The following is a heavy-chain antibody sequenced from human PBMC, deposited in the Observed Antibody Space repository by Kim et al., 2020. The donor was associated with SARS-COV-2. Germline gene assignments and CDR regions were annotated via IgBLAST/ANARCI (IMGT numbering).Heavy chain of an antibody. V-gene: IGHV4-59*01. Sequence: SETLSLTCTVSGGSISSYYWSWIRQPPGKGLEWIGYIYYSGSTNYNPSLKSRVTISVDTSKNQFSLKLSSVTAADTAVYYCARGGVTMVRGWVWFDPWGQGTLVTVSS. J-gene: IGHJ5*02. CDR2: IYYSGST. CDR1: GGSISSYY. D-gene: IGHD3-10*01. CDR3: ARGGVTMVRGWVWFDP.